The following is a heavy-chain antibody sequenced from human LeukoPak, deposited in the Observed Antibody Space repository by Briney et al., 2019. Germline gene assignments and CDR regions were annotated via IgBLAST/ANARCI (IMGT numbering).Heavy chain of an antibody. J-gene: IGHJ4*02. CDR3: AKSIAVAGLYYFDY. Sequence: PGGFLRLSCAASAFTFSSYGMSWVRQAPGKGLEWVSAISGDGRDIFYADAVKGRFTISRDNSKNTLYLQMNSLRAEDTAVYYCAKSIAVAGLYYFDYWGQGTLVTVSS. CDR2: ISGDGRDI. CDR1: AFTFSSYG. V-gene: IGHV3-23*01. D-gene: IGHD6-19*01.